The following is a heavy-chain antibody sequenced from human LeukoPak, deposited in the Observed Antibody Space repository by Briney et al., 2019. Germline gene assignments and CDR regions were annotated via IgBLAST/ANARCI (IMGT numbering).Heavy chain of an antibody. CDR2: IWYDGSNK. J-gene: IGHJ4*02. CDR3: AKEVGSWYEGTMAYFDY. CDR1: GFTFSSYG. D-gene: IGHD6-13*01. V-gene: IGHV3-33*06. Sequence: PGRSLRLSCAASGFTFSSYGMHWVRQAPGKGLEWVAVIWYDGSNKYYADSVKGRFTISRENSKNTLYLQMNSLRAEDTAVYYCAKEVGSWYEGTMAYFDYWGQGTLVTVSS.